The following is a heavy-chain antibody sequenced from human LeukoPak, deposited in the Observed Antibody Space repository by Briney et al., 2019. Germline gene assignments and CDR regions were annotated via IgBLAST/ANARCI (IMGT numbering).Heavy chain of an antibody. CDR3: AKDHPDYGDYDPLYYYGMDV. Sequence: GGSLRLSCVASGFTFSSYAMSWVRQAPGKGLEWVSAISGSGGSTYYADSVKGRFTISRDNSKNTLYLQMNSLRAEDTAVYYCAKDHPDYGDYDPLYYYGMDVWGQGTTVTVSS. CDR1: GFTFSSYA. V-gene: IGHV3-23*01. D-gene: IGHD4-17*01. J-gene: IGHJ6*02. CDR2: ISGSGGST.